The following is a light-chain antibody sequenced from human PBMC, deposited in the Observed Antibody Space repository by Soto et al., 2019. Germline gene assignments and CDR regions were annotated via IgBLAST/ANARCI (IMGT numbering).Light chain of an antibody. J-gene: IGKJ4*01. CDR3: QQYGNSPLT. Sequence: ETVLTQSPGTLSLSPGERATLSCRASQTVSSSYLAWYQQKPGQAPRLLIYGALSRATGIPDRFSGSGSGTDFTLTITRLEPEDFVVYYCQQYGNSPLTFGGGTKVEIK. CDR2: GAL. CDR1: QTVSSSY. V-gene: IGKV3-20*01.